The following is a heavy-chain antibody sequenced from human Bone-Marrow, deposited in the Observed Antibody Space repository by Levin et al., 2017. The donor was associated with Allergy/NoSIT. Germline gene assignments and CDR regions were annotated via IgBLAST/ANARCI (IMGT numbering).Heavy chain of an antibody. CDR1: GFTFSSYA. D-gene: IGHD3-16*01. CDR3: ARDTPWAIMITFGVSPPRNPAGAFDI. CDR2: ISYDGSNK. V-gene: IGHV3-30-3*01. Sequence: GGSLRLSCAASGFTFSSYAMHWVRQAPGKGLEWVAVISYDGSNKYYADSVKGRFTISRDNSKNTLYLQMNSLRAEDTAVYYCARDTPWAIMITFGVSPPRNPAGAFDIWGQGTMVTVSS. J-gene: IGHJ3*02.